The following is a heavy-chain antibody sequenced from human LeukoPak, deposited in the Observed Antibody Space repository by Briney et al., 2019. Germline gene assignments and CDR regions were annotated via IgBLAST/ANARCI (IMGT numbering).Heavy chain of an antibody. CDR2: INPNSGGT. Sequence: GASVKVSCKASGYTFTGYYMHWVRQAPGQGLEWMGWINPNSGGTNYAQKFQGRVTMTRDTSISTAYMELSRLRSDDTAVYYCARAGIAAAGRLVSVRFDPWGQGTLVTVSS. CDR3: ARAGIAAAGRLVSVRFDP. V-gene: IGHV1-2*02. J-gene: IGHJ5*02. D-gene: IGHD6-13*01. CDR1: GYTFTGYY.